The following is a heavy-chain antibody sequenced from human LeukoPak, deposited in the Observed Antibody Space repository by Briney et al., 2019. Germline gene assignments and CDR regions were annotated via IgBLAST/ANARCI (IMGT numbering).Heavy chain of an antibody. D-gene: IGHD5-18*01. Sequence: PGGSLSLSCADSGFTLSSYWMRWVRQAPGKGLVWVSRINGDGRITTYADSVKGRFTISRDTAKNTLYLQMNSLRAEDTAVYYCARVHVGTDMVDLESWRQGTLVTVSS. CDR3: ARVHVGTDMVDLES. CDR1: GFTLSSYW. CDR2: INGDGRIT. V-gene: IGHV3-74*01. J-gene: IGHJ4*02.